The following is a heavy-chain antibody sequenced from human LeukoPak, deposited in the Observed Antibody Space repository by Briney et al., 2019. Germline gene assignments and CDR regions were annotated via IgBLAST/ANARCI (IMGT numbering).Heavy chain of an antibody. D-gene: IGHD3-10*01. CDR1: GXSISNYY. CDR3: ARELPRGTWYFDR. V-gene: IGHV4-59*01. CDR2: IYYTGKT. J-gene: IGHJ2*01. Sequence: SETLSLTCSVSGXSISNYYGSWIRQPPGKGLEWIGYIYYTGKTNHNPSLKSRVTISVDTSTNQFSLKLSSVTAADTAFYYCARELPRGTWYFDRWGRGSLVTVSS.